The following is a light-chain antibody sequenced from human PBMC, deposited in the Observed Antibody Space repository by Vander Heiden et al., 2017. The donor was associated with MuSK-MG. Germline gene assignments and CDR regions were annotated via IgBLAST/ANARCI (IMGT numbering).Light chain of an antibody. CDR1: SSDVGGYKY. J-gene: IGLJ2*01. CDR2: EVS. V-gene: IGLV2-14*01. Sequence: QSALTQPASVSGSPGQSITISCTGTSSDVGGYKYVSWYQQHPGKDPKLIRCEVSNRPSGVSNRFSGSKSGNTASLTTTGLQAEEEADDYCSSSTSSSTLFVFGGGTKLTGL. CDR3: SSSTSSSTLFV.